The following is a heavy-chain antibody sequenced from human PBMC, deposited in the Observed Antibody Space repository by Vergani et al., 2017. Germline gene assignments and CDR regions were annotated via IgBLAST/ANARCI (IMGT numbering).Heavy chain of an antibody. CDR1: GFTFSYYG. V-gene: IGHV3-30*03. Sequence: QVHLVESGGGVVQPGRSLRLSCVVSGFTFSYYGMHWVRQAPGKGLEWVAVISYDGTQKYYADSVKGRFTISRDSSKSTLYLQMNSLRTEDTAVYYCATKGCCTPGCHIGYFREWGQGTLVTVSS. CDR2: ISYDGTQK. CDR3: ATKGCCTPGCHIGYFRE. J-gene: IGHJ1*01. D-gene: IGHD2-2*02.